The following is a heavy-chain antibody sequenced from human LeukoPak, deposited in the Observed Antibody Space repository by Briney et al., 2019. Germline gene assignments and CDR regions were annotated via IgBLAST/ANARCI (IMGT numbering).Heavy chain of an antibody. Sequence: SETLSLTCAVYGGSFSGYYWSWIRQPPGKGLEWIGEINHSGSTNYNPSLKSRVTISVDTSKNQFSLKLSSVTAADTAVYYCARGRKTGYSGGWSDYWGQGTLVTVSS. D-gene: IGHD6-19*01. J-gene: IGHJ4*02. CDR2: INHSGST. V-gene: IGHV4-34*01. CDR3: ARGRKTGYSGGWSDY. CDR1: GGSFSGYY.